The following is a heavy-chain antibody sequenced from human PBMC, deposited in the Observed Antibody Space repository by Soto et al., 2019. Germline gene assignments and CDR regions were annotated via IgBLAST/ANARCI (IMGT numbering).Heavy chain of an antibody. Sequence: ETLSVTCAVAGYSISSSDWWGWIQKPPGKGLEWVSVISGSGGSTHYADSVKGRSTISRDNSKNTLYLQVNSLRAEDTAVYYCAKEADISGYHPDYWGQGTQVTVSS. CDR3: AKEADISGYHPDY. CDR2: ISGSGGST. J-gene: IGHJ4*02. CDR1: GYSISSSD. V-gene: IGHV3-23*01. D-gene: IGHD3-22*01.